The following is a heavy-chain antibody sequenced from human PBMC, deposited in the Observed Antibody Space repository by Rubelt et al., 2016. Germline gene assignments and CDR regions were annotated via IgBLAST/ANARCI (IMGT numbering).Heavy chain of an antibody. Sequence: QVQLVQSGAEVKKPGASVKVSCKASGYTFTSYGISWVRQDPGQGLEWMGWISAYNGHTNDAQKLQGRVTMTTDTSTSTAYMELRSLRSDDTAVYYCARDLPPFRRYNWNFPLDYWGQGTLVTVSS. CDR2: ISAYNGHT. CDR3: ARDLPPFRRYNWNFPLDY. CDR1: GYTFTSYG. J-gene: IGHJ4*02. D-gene: IGHD1-7*01. V-gene: IGHV1-18*01.